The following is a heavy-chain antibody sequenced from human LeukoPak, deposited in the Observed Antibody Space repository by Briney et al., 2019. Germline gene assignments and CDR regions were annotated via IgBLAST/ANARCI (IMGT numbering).Heavy chain of an antibody. CDR3: ARDCCASGSHDY. V-gene: IGHV3-7*01. Sequence: GGSLRLSCAASAFSFSNHWISCVRQAPGKGLEWVANIKPDGSEKNYVDSVKGRFTISRDNARNSLYLQMDGLRAEDTAVYYCARDCCASGSHDYWGQGTLATVSS. CDR2: IKPDGSEK. J-gene: IGHJ4*02. CDR1: AFSFSNHW. D-gene: IGHD3-10*01.